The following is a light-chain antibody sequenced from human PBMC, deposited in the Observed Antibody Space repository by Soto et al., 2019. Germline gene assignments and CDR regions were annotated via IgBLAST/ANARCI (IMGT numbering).Light chain of an antibody. V-gene: IGLV2-23*01. Sequence: QSALTQPASVSGSPGQSISISCTGTSSDVGKYKFVSWYQQHPDTAPKLIIYEGTERPSGVSNRFSASKSGNTASLTISGLQPEDEADYYCCSHAGSGTLVFGGGTKLTVL. CDR3: CSHAGSGTLV. CDR2: EGT. CDR1: SSDVGKYKF. J-gene: IGLJ3*02.